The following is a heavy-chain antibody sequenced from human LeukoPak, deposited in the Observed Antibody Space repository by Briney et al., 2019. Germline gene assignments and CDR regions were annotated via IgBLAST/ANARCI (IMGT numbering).Heavy chain of an antibody. CDR3: ARDPGDGFDY. CDR1: GYNFPAYF. V-gene: IGHV1-46*01. D-gene: IGHD1-26*01. Sequence: ASVKVSCKAAGYNFPAYFMHWVRQAPGQGLEWMGITNPSGGSTSYAQKFQGRVTMTRDTSTSTVYMELSSLRSEDTAVYYCARDPGDGFDYWGQGTLVTVSS. J-gene: IGHJ4*02. CDR2: TNPSGGST.